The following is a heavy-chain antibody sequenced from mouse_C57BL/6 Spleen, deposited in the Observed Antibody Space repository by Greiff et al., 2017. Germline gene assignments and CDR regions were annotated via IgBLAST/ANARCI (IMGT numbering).Heavy chain of an antibody. V-gene: IGHV3-8*01. CDR1: GYSITSDY. CDR3: ARSLHYYYGSSYDAMDY. CDR2: ISYSGST. J-gene: IGHJ4*01. Sequence: EVKLQESGPGLAKPSQTLSLTCSVTGYSITSDYWNWIRKFPGNKLEYMGYISYSGSTYYNPSLKSRISITRDTSKNQYYLQLNSVTTEDTATYYCARSLHYYYGSSYDAMDYWGQGTSVTVSS. D-gene: IGHD1-1*01.